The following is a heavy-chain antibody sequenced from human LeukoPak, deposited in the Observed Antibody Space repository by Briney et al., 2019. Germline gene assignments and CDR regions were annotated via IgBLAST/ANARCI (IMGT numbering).Heavy chain of an antibody. CDR2: IYYSGST. D-gene: IGHD3-22*01. Sequence: SETLSLTXTVSGGSISSGDYYWSCIRQPPGKGLEWIGYIYYSGSTYYNPSLKSRVTISVDTSKNQFSLKLSSVTAADTAVYYCARASITMIVDWGQGTLVTVSS. V-gene: IGHV4-30-4*08. CDR1: GGSISSGDYY. CDR3: ARASITMIVD. J-gene: IGHJ4*02.